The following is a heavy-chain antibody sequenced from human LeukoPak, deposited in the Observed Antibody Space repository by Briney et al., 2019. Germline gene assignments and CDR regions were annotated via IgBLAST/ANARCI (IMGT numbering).Heavy chain of an antibody. V-gene: IGHV4-59*01. CDR3: ARGSGYDPFPDY. CDR1: GFTFSSYA. J-gene: IGHJ4*02. CDR2: IYYSGST. D-gene: IGHD5-12*01. Sequence: GSLRLSCSASGFTFSSYAMNWVRQAPGKGLEWIGYIYYSGSTNYNPSLKSRVTISVDTSKNQFSLKLSSVTAADTAVYYCARGSGYDPFPDYWGQGTLVTVSS.